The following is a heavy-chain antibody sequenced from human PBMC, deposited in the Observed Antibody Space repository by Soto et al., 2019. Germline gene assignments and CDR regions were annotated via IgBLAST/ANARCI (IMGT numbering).Heavy chain of an antibody. CDR2: ISSSSSYI. D-gene: IGHD6-13*01. Sequence: EVQLVESGGGLVKPGGSPRLSCAASGFTFSSYSMNWVRQAPGKGLEWVSSISSSSSYIYYADSVKGRFTISRDNAKNSLYLQMNSLRAEDTAVYYCAREVRKRIAAHNWFDPWGQGTLVTVSS. J-gene: IGHJ5*02. CDR3: AREVRKRIAAHNWFDP. CDR1: GFTFSSYS. V-gene: IGHV3-21*01.